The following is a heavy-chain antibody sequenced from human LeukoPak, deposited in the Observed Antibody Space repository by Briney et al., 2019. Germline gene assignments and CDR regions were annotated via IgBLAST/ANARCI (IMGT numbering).Heavy chain of an antibody. Sequence: PGGFLRLSRAASGFTFDDYGMSWVRQAPGKGLEWVSGINWNGGSTGYADSVKGRFTISRDNAKNSLYLQMNSLRAEDTALYYCARSPRGFLEWFWNWGQGTLVTVSS. CDR1: GFTFDDYG. CDR3: ARSPRGFLEWFWN. CDR2: INWNGGST. J-gene: IGHJ4*02. V-gene: IGHV3-20*04. D-gene: IGHD3-3*01.